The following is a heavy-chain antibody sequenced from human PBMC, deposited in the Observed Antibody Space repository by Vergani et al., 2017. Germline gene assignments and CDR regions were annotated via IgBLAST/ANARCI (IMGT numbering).Heavy chain of an antibody. CDR3: ARGLINGHDFDY. Sequence: QVQLVQSGAEVKKPGASVKVSCKASGYTFTSYYMHWVRQAPGQGLEWMGIINPSGGSTSYAQKFQGRVTITRDTSISTAYMELSRLRSDDTAVYYCARGLINGHDFDYWGQGTLVTVAS. V-gene: IGHV1-46*01. CDR1: GYTFTSYY. J-gene: IGHJ4*02. CDR2: INPSGGST. D-gene: IGHD2-8*01.